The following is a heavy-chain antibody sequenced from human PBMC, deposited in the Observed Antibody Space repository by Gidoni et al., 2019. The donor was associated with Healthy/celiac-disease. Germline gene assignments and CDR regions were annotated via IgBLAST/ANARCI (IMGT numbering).Heavy chain of an antibody. V-gene: IGHV3-9*01. D-gene: IGHD6-6*01. Sequence: EVQLVESGGGLVQPDRSLRLSCAASGFTFDDYAIHWVRQAPGKGLGWVSGISWNSGSIGYADSVKGRFTISRDNAKNSLYLQMNSLRAEDTALYYYAKDMGGIIAARPGDYYYYGMDVWGQGTTVTVSS. J-gene: IGHJ6*02. CDR3: AKDMGGIIAARPGDYYYYGMDV. CDR2: ISWNSGSI. CDR1: GFTFDDYA.